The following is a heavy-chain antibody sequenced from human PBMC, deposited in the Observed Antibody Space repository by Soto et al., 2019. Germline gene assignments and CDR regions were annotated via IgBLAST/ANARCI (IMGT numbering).Heavy chain of an antibody. Sequence: EVQLLESGGGLVQPGGSLRLSCSASGFTFSSYAMSWVRQAPGKGLEWVSAISGSGGSTYYADSVKGRFTISRDNYKTTLYLQMNSLRAEDTAVYYCANDSGLMVTATDYGMDVWGQGTTVTVSS. D-gene: IGHD2-21*02. J-gene: IGHJ6*02. CDR3: ANDSGLMVTATDYGMDV. CDR2: ISGSGGST. CDR1: GFTFSSYA. V-gene: IGHV3-23*01.